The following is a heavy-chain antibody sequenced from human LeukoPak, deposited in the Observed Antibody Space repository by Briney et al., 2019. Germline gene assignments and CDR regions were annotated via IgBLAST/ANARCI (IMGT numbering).Heavy chain of an antibody. Sequence: GESLKFSGKGSGYRFTSSWIGWVRKMPGKGLEWMGIIYAGDSDPRYNPSFQGEATFSADTSISPAFLQWSSLEASTTPLYYCVETKRGLWPWYFEPWGRGTLVIVSS. CDR1: GYRFTSSW. CDR3: VETKRGLWPWYFEP. CDR2: IYAGDSDP. J-gene: IGHJ2*01. D-gene: IGHD1-1*01. V-gene: IGHV5-51*01.